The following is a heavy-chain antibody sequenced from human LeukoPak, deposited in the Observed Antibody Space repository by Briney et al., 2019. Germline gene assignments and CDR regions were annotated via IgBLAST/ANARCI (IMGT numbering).Heavy chain of an antibody. Sequence: GGSLRLFCGASGFTFSSHAMNWVRQAPGKGLEWISSISTDSLTIKYADFVSGQFTISRDNAEHLLFLQMNSLRAEDTAVYYCARKAQTGSHSGPFDIWGQGTLVTVSS. CDR2: ISTDSLTI. D-gene: IGHD1-26*01. CDR1: GFTFSSHA. V-gene: IGHV3-48*04. CDR3: ARKAQTGSHSGPFDI. J-gene: IGHJ3*02.